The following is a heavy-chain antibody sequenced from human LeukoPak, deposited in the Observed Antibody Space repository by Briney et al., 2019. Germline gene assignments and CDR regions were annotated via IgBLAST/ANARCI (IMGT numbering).Heavy chain of an antibody. D-gene: IGHD2-2*02. CDR2: IYTSGST. Sequence: SETLSLTCTVSGGSISSYYWSWIRQPAGKGLEWIGRIYTSGSTNYNPSLKSRVTISVDTSKNQFSLKLSSVTAADTAVYYCARLEASEYCSSTSCYTGFGYWGQGTLVTVSS. CDR1: GGSISSYY. CDR3: ARLEASEYCSSTSCYTGFGY. V-gene: IGHV4-4*07. J-gene: IGHJ4*02.